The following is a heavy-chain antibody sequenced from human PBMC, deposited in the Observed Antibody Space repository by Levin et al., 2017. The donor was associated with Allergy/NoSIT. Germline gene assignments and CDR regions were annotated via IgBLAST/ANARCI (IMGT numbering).Heavy chain of an antibody. CDR3: TRDAYSSSSFDS. CDR2: ISSGSTYI. Sequence: GASVKVSCAGSGFTFSDYSMNWVRQAPGKGLEWVASISSGSTYIHYADSLKGRFTISRDNAKNSLYLQMSSLGAEDTAVYYCTRDAYSSSSFDSWGQGTLVTVSS. J-gene: IGHJ4*02. V-gene: IGHV3-21*01. D-gene: IGHD6-13*01. CDR1: GFTFSDYS.